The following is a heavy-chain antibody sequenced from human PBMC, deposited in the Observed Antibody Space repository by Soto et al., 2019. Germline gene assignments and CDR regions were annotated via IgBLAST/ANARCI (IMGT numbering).Heavy chain of an antibody. J-gene: IGHJ4*02. Sequence: SETLSLTCTVSGGSFKSGSYSWSWIRQPPGKGLEWIGYIYYSGSTNYNPSLKSRVTISVDTSKNQFSLKLSSVTAADTAVYYCARERIAAAYSVYWGQGTLVTVSS. V-gene: IGHV4-61*01. D-gene: IGHD6-13*01. CDR1: GGSFKSGSYS. CDR2: IYYSGST. CDR3: ARERIAAAYSVY.